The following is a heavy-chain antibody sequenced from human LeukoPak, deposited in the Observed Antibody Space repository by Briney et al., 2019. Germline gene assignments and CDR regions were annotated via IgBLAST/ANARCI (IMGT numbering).Heavy chain of an antibody. Sequence: GGSLRLSCAASGFTFSSYEMNWVRQAPGKGLEWVAVIWYDGSNKYYADSVKGRFTISRDNSKNTLYLQMNSLRAEDTAVYYCAKDPNIAAAGTRGGYFDYWGQGTLVTVSS. V-gene: IGHV3-33*06. J-gene: IGHJ4*02. CDR3: AKDPNIAAAGTRGGYFDY. D-gene: IGHD6-13*01. CDR2: IWYDGSNK. CDR1: GFTFSSYE.